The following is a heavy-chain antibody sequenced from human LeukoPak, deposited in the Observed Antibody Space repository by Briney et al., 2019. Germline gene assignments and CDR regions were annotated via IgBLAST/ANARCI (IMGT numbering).Heavy chain of an antibody. CDR1: GFALSNNP. CDR3: VRQGGGDNCR. Sequence: GGSLRLSCTASGFALSNNPMHWVRQAPGRGLEWVSIMYPWGSAFYTDSVKGRFTVTRDESKNMMFLQMNTLRPDDTAMYYCVRQGGGDNCRWGQGALVTVSS. CDR2: MYPWGSA. J-gene: IGHJ4*01. V-gene: IGHV3-66*02. D-gene: IGHD4-23*01.